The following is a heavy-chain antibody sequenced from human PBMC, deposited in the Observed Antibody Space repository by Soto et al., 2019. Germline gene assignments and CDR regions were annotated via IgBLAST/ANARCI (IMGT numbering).Heavy chain of an antibody. Sequence: SVKVSCKASGGTFSSYAISWVRQAPGQGLEWMGGIIPIFGTANYAQKFQGRVTITADESTSTAYMELSSLRSEDTAVYYCARDEAIQLWPLVAFDIWGQGTMVTVS. CDR3: ARDEAIQLWPLVAFDI. J-gene: IGHJ3*02. CDR1: GGTFSSYA. CDR2: IIPIFGTA. D-gene: IGHD5-18*01. V-gene: IGHV1-69*13.